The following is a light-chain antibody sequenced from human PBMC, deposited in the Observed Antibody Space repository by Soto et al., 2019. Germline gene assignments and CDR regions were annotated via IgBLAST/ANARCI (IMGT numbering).Light chain of an antibody. Sequence: TQSPSTLSASVGDRVTITCRASQSIRSNYLAWYQQKPGQAPRLLIYGASTRATGIPDRFSGSGSGTDFTLTISRLEPEDSAVYYCQQYGSSPTWTFGQGTKVDI. V-gene: IGKV3-20*01. CDR3: QQYGSSPTWT. CDR2: GAS. J-gene: IGKJ1*01. CDR1: QSIRSNY.